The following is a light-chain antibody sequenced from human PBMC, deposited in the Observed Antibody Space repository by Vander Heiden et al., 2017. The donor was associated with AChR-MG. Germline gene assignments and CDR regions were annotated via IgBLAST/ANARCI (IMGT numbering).Light chain of an antibody. V-gene: IGKV3-20*01. CDR3: QQCGSSRT. J-gene: IGKJ1*01. CDR2: GAS. Sequence: EIVLTQSPGTLSLSPGERATLSCRASQSVSSIYLAWYQHKPGQAPRLLIYGASTRATGIPDRFSGSGSGTDFTLTISRLEPEDFAVYYCQQCGSSRTFGQGTKVEIK. CDR1: QSVSSIY.